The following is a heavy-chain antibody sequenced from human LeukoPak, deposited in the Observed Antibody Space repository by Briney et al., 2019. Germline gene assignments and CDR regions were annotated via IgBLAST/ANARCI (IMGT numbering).Heavy chain of an antibody. CDR1: GFTFSSYS. D-gene: IGHD3-3*01. J-gene: IGHJ4*02. CDR2: ISSSSSYI. CDR3: ARSYSLYDFWSGYSRGYFDY. Sequence: PGGSLRLSCAAPGFTFSSYSMNWVRQAPGKGLEWVSSISSSSSYIYYADSVKGRFTISRDNAKNSLYLQMNSLRAEDTAVYYCARSYSLYDFWSGYSRGYFDYWGQGTLVTVSS. V-gene: IGHV3-21*03.